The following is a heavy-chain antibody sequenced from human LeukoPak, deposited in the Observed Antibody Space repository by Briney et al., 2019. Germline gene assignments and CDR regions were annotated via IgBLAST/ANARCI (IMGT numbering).Heavy chain of an antibody. V-gene: IGHV3-53*01. D-gene: IGHD3-22*01. CDR3: AKGSSGYYYYLDY. J-gene: IGHJ4*02. Sequence: SGGSLRLSCAASGFTVSNNYMSWVRQAPGKGLEWVSVIYSGGSTYYADSVQGRFTISRDNSKNTLYLQMNSLRAEDTAVYYCAKGSSGYYYYLDYWGQGTLVTVSS. CDR1: GFTVSNNY. CDR2: IYSGGST.